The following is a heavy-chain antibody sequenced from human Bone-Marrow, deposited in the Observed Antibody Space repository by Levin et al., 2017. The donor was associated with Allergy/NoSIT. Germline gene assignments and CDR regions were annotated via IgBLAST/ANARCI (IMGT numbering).Heavy chain of an antibody. Sequence: QSSETLSLTCAASGFIFSSDGMHWVRQAPGKGLEWVALISNDGSNKFYADPVKGRFTISRDNTKNTLYLQMNNLRPNDTAVYYCAKERFLLDYWGQGTLVTVSS. D-gene: IGHD3-16*01. CDR1: GFIFSSDG. J-gene: IGHJ4*02. V-gene: IGHV3-30*18. CDR2: ISNDGSNK. CDR3: AKERFLLDY.